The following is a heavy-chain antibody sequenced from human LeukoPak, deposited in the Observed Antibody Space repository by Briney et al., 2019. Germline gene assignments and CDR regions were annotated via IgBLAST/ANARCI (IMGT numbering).Heavy chain of an antibody. J-gene: IGHJ6*02. CDR1: GYTFTNNY. CDR2: IYPRDGST. Sequence: ASVKVSCKASGYTFTNNYLHWVRQAPGQGLEWMGMIYPRDGSTSYAQNFQGRVTVTRDTSTTTVHMELRGLRSEDTAVYYCARGGGNGMDVWGQGTTVTVSS. D-gene: IGHD1-1*01. CDR3: ARGGGNGMDV. V-gene: IGHV1-46*01.